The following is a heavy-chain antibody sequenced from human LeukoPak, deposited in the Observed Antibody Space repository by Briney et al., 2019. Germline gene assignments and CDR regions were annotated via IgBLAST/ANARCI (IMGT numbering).Heavy chain of an antibody. V-gene: IGHV3-23*01. D-gene: IGHD6-13*01. CDR3: AKAASSSWPSYYYGMDV. J-gene: IGHJ6*02. CDR2: ITGSGGNT. Sequence: GGSLRLSCAASGFIFSSYSMSWVRQAPGKGLEWVSVITGSGGNTYYADSVEGRFTISKDNSKNTVYLQMSSLRVDDTAVYYCAKAASSSWPSYYYGMDVWGQGTTVTVSS. CDR1: GFIFSSYS.